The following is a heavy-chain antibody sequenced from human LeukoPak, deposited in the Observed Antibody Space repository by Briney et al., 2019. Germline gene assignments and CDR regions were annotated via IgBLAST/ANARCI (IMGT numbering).Heavy chain of an antibody. Sequence: SETLSLTCAVYGGSFSGYYWSWIRRPPGKGLEWIGEINHSGSTNYNPSLKSRVTISLDTSKNQFSLKLSSVTAADTAVYYCARMYDWSGAWFDPWGQGTLVTVSS. CDR3: ARMYDWSGAWFDP. D-gene: IGHD1-1*01. V-gene: IGHV4-34*01. CDR2: INHSGST. J-gene: IGHJ5*02. CDR1: GGSFSGYY.